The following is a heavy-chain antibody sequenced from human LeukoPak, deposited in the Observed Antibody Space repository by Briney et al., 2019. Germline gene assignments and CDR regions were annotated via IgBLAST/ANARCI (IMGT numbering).Heavy chain of an antibody. V-gene: IGHV4-34*01. CDR2: INHSGST. CDR3: ARGVGIAAAGNDY. CDR1: GGSFSGYY. D-gene: IGHD6-13*01. J-gene: IGHJ4*02. Sequence: SETLSLTCAVYGGSFSGYYWSWIRQPPGKGLEWIGEINHSGSTNYNPSLKSRVTISVDTSKNQCSLKLSSVTAADTAVYYCARGVGIAAAGNDYWGQGTLVTVSS.